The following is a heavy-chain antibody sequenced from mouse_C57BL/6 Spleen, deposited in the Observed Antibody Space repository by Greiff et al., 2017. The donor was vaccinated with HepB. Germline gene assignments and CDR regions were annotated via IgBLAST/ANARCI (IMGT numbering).Heavy chain of an antibody. D-gene: IGHD3-3*01. J-gene: IGHJ1*03. Sequence: QVQLQQPGAELVRPGSSVKLSCKASGYTFTSSWLHWVKQRPIQGLEWIGNIDPSDSETHYNQKFKDKAPLTVEKSSSTANMQHSSLTSEDSAVYYSARKKGGDEDVWGTGTTVTDAS. CDR1: GYTFTSSW. CDR3: ARKKGGDEDV. V-gene: IGHV1-52*01. CDR2: IDPSDSET.